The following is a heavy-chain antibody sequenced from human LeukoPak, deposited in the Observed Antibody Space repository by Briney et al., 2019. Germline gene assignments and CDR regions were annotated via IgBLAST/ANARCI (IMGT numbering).Heavy chain of an antibody. CDR2: INSDGSST. Sequence: GGSLRLPCAASGFTFSSYWMHWVRQAPGKGLVWVSRINSDGSSTSYADSVKGRFTISRDNAKNTLYLQMNSLRAEGTAVYYCARDLFPHYYDSSGYSNWFDPWGQGTLVTVSS. D-gene: IGHD3-22*01. CDR1: GFTFSSYW. CDR3: ARDLFPHYYDSSGYSNWFDP. J-gene: IGHJ5*02. V-gene: IGHV3-74*01.